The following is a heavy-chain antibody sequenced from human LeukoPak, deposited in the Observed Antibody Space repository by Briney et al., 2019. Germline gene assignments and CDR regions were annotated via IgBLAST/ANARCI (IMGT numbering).Heavy chain of an antibody. D-gene: IGHD3-3*01. CDR1: GGSVTSTNW. V-gene: IGHV4-4*02. CDR3: AREGGFYRPLDY. J-gene: IGHJ4*02. CDR2: VHLDGRT. Sequence: SETLSLTCAASGGSVTSTNWWTWVRQHAGKGLEWIGEVHLDGRTNYNPSLTGRLTMSVDLYENHISLKLTSVTAADTAVYYCAREGGFYRPLDYSGQGTLVTVSS.